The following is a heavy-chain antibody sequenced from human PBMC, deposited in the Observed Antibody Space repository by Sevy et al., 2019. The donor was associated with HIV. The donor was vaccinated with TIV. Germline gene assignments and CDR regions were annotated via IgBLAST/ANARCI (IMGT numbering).Heavy chain of an antibody. CDR1: GFTVSGNY. CDR2: IFSGGNT. D-gene: IGHD3-22*01. V-gene: IGHV3-66*01. Sequence: GGSLRLSCAASGFTVSGNYMSWVRQAPGKGLEGVSGIFSGGNTHFADSVKGRFIISKDNSKITVSLQMNSLSAEDTAVYYCARAVEDYSDSSAWDWHFDLWGRGTLVTVSS. CDR3: ARAVEDYSDSSAWDWHFDL. J-gene: IGHJ2*01.